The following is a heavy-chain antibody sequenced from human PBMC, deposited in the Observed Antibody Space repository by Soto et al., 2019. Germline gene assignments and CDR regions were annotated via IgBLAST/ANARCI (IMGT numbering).Heavy chain of an antibody. J-gene: IGHJ4*02. CDR1: GFTFSSYE. Sequence: GGSLRLSCAASGFTFSSYEMNWVRQAPGKGLEWVSTITNGAGGRTYYADSVKGRFTISRDNSMNTLYLQLNTLRAEDTAVYYCAKCRGGDYREYYFDYWGLGTLVTVSS. CDR3: AKCRGGDYREYYFDY. V-gene: IGHV3-23*01. CDR2: ITNGAGGRT. D-gene: IGHD3-10*01.